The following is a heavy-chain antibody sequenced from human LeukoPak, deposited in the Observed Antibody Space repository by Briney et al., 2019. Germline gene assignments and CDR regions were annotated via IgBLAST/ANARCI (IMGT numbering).Heavy chain of an antibody. CDR2: VRYDGRDK. V-gene: IGHV3-30*02. J-gene: IGHJ4*02. CDR3: ARGGARDIWYFAY. D-gene: IGHD2-21*01. Sequence: AGGSLRLSCEVSGFTFSAYGIHWVRQSPGKGLEWVAFVRYDGRDKFYADSVKGRFIVSKDNSRTTLQLQMNSLRSEDTAVYFCARGGARDIWYFAYWGQGIRVTVSS. CDR1: GFTFSAYG.